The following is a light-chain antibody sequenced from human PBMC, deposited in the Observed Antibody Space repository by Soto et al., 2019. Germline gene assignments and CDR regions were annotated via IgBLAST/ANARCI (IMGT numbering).Light chain of an antibody. CDR3: SSYAGSNHLV. CDR2: EVS. Sequence: QSVLTQPPSASGSPGQSVTISCTGTSSDVGGYNYVSWYQQHPGKAPKLMIYEVSKRPSGVPDRFSGSKSGNTASLTVSGLQTDDEADYYCSSYAGSNHLVFGGGTKVTVL. J-gene: IGLJ2*01. V-gene: IGLV2-8*01. CDR1: SSDVGGYNY.